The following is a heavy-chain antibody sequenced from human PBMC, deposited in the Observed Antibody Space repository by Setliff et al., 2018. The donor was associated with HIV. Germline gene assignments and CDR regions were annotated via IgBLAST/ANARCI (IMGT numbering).Heavy chain of an antibody. J-gene: IGHJ4*02. V-gene: IGHV4-59*01. CDR2: IYYSGGT. CDR3: ARQVGNKLLFDY. CDR1: GDSISSYY. Sequence: PSETLSLTCIASGDSISSYYWSWIRQPPGKGLEWLGYIYYSGGTNYNPSLKSRVTISVDTSKNQFFLKLNSVTAADAAVYYCARQVGNKLLFDYWGQGTLVTVSS. D-gene: IGHD7-27*01.